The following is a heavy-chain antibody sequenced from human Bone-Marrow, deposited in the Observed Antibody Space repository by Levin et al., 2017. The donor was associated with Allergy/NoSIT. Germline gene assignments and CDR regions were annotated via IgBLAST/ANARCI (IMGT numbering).Heavy chain of an antibody. CDR3: ARDAPYYDFLYNWLDP. CDR1: GYTFNDYH. J-gene: IGHJ5*02. Sequence: GGSLRLSCKASGYTFNDYHIHWVRQAPGQGLEWMGCINPRSGDTKDAQKFQGRVTMTRDTSISTAYMELSSLTSDDTAIYYCARDAPYYDFLYNWLDPWGQGSLVTVSS. CDR2: INPRSGDT. D-gene: IGHD3-3*01. V-gene: IGHV1-2*02.